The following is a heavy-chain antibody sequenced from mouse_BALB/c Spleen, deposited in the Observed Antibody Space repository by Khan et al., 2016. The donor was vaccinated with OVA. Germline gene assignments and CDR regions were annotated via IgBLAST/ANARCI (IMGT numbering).Heavy chain of an antibody. J-gene: IGHJ3*01. CDR3: ARELRLGGFAY. CDR1: GSSLNDFR. CDR2: IWGDGST. Sequence: VELVESGPGLAAPSQSLSITCSVSGSSLNDFRVNWVRQPTGEGLEWLGMIWGDGSTDYNSALKSRLSISKDKSKSQVFLKMNSLQTDDTARYYCARELRLGGFAYWGQGTLVTVSA. V-gene: IGHV2-6-7*01. D-gene: IGHD1-2*01.